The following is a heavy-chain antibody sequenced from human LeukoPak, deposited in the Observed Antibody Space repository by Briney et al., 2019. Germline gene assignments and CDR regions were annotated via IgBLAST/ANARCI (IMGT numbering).Heavy chain of an antibody. V-gene: IGHV3-21*01. CDR3: ARGREGKAGGWWVEEPRWYFFDP. Sequence: GGSLRLSCAASGFTYSIINMNWVPPAPGKGLECVSSTSGSSSHISYADSVRGRFTISRDNAKNSLYLQMNSLRDDDTAVYDGARGREGKAGGWWVEEPRWYFFDPWGQGTPVTVSS. CDR1: GFTYSIIN. D-gene: IGHD6-13*01. CDR2: TSGSSSHI. J-gene: IGHJ5*02.